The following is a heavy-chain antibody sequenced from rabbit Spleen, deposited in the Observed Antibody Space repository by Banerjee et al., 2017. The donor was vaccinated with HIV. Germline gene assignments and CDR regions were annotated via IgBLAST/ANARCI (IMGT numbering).Heavy chain of an antibody. CDR1: GLDFSSSYW. CDR2: IYAGSSGTT. D-gene: IGHD8-1*01. CDR3: ARDTGSSFSTYGMDL. J-gene: IGHJ6*01. Sequence: QQQLVESGGGLVKPGASLTLTCTASGLDFSSSYWICWVRQAPGKGLEWIACIYAGSSGTTYYASGAKGRFTISKTSSTTVTLQMTSLTAADTATYFCARDTGSSFSTYGMDLWGQGTLVTVS. V-gene: IGHV1S45*01.